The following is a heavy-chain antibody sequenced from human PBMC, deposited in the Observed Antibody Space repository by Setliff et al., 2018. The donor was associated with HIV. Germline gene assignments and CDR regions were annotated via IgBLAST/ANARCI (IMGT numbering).Heavy chain of an antibody. D-gene: IGHD3-22*01. Sequence: GASVKVSCKASGGTFSTQTFNWVRQAPGQGLEWMGGIIPLFGTAKYIQKFQGRVTITADGSTSTAYMELSSLRFEDTAMYYCATGWLDSSGQKNFGSWGQGTLVTVSS. CDR1: GGTFSTQT. J-gene: IGHJ5*01. V-gene: IGHV1-69*13. CDR2: IIPLFGTA. CDR3: ATGWLDSSGQKNFGS.